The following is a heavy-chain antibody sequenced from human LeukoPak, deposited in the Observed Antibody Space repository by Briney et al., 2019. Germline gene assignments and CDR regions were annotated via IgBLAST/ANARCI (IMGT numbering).Heavy chain of an antibody. CDR1: DDSISSTNW. V-gene: IGHV4-4*02. CDR3: ARPPHYYDTSGYSV. J-gene: IGHJ4*02. CDR2: VSNIETT. Sequence: SGTLSLTCAVSDDSISSTNWWSWLRQPPGKRLEWIGYVSNIETTNYNPSLKSRVTISVDTSKNQFSLRPNSVTAADTAVYYCARPPHYYDTSGYSVWGQGTLVTVSS. D-gene: IGHD3-22*01.